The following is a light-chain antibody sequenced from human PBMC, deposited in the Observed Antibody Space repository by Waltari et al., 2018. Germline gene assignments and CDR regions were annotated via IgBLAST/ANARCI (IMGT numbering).Light chain of an antibody. CDR3: ASYIPGSTLV. CDR1: ISHVGGDNY. J-gene: IGLJ3*02. Sequence: QSALTQPASVSGSPGPSIPLHCTGSISHVGGDNYVSWYQQFPDRAPKLMIYDVTNRPSGVSNRFSGSKSANTASLTISGLQPEDEADYYCASYIPGSTLVFGGGTKLTVL. CDR2: DVT. V-gene: IGLV2-14*01.